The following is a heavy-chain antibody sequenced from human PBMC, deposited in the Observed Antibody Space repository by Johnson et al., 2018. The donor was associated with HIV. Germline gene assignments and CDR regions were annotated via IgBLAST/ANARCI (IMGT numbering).Heavy chain of an antibody. V-gene: IGHV3-9*03. CDR1: GFIFDDYA. D-gene: IGHD3-10*01. CDR2: MRWNIRSI. J-gene: IGHJ3*02. CDR3: ARDITMVRGAMGAFDI. Sequence: QLVESGGGVVRPGGSLRLSSAASGFIFDDYAMHWVRPAPGKGLEWVSGMRWNIRSIGYAASVKGRFTISRDNAKNTLYLQPGSLRAEDMAVYYCARDITMVRGAMGAFDIWGQGTMVTVSS.